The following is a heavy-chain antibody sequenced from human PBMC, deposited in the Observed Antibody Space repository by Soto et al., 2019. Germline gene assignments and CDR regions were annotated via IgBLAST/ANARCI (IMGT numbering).Heavy chain of an antibody. J-gene: IGHJ4*02. Sequence: QVQLQESGPGLVKTSETLSLTCTVSGASVNSGGYYWSWIRQLPGKALAWIGYIYCSGNTYYNTSLASRVTISLDTSQNLFSVKLNSVIAADTAVYYCARGDAWATLFASWGQGIPVTVS. V-gene: IGHV4-31*03. CDR2: IYCSGNT. D-gene: IGHD2-21*02. CDR3: ARGDAWATLFAS. CDR1: GASVNSGGYY.